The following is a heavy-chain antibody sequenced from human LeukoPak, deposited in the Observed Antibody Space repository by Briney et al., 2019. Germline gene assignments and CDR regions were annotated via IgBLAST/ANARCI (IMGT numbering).Heavy chain of an antibody. CDR2: IYYSGST. CDR3: ARVYYDSTGYYYRTRYYFDF. Sequence: PSETLSLTCTVSGGSISSYYWSWIRQPPGKGLEWIGYIYYSGSTNYNPSLKSRVTISVDTSKNQFSLKLTSVTAADTAVYYCARVYYDSTGYYYRTRYYFDFWGQGTLVTVSS. J-gene: IGHJ4*02. V-gene: IGHV4-59*12. D-gene: IGHD3-22*01. CDR1: GGSISSYY.